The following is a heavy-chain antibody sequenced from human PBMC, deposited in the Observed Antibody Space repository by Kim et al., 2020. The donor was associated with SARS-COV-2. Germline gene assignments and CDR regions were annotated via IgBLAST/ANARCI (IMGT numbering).Heavy chain of an antibody. CDR2: INQDGSEK. D-gene: IGHD2-15*01. J-gene: IGHJ4*02. Sequence: GGSLRLSCAASGFIFSKYWMSWVRQAPGKGLEWVANINQDGSEKYYVDSVEGRFTISRDNAKNSLYLQMNSLRAEDTAVYYCARVYCGGGSCSSYFDYWGQGTLVTVSS. CDR1: GFIFSKYW. CDR3: ARVYCGGGSCSSYFDY. V-gene: IGHV3-7*01.